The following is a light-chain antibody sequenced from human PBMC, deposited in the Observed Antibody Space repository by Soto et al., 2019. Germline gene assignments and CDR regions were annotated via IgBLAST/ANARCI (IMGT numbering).Light chain of an antibody. CDR1: SSDVGGYNY. V-gene: IGLV2-14*03. CDR2: DVT. J-gene: IGLJ1*01. Sequence: QSVLTQPASVSGSPGQSITISCTGTSSDVGGYNYVFWYQHPPGKAPKLMIYDVTNRPSGVSNRFSGSKSGNTAFLTISGLQAEDEADYYCTSYTSSSTYVFGTGTKVTVL. CDR3: TSYTSSSTYV.